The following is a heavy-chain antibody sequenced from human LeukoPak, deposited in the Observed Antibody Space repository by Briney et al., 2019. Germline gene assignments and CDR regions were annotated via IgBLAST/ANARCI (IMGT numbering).Heavy chain of an antibody. CDR1: GFTFSSYG. J-gene: IGHJ6*02. CDR3: ARTYYEFWSGYYLYGMDV. Sequence: GRSLRLSCAASGFTFSSYGMPWVRQAPGKGLEWVAVIWYDGSNKYYADSVKGRFTISRDNSKNTLYLQMNSLRAEDTAVYYCARTYYEFWSGYYLYGMDVWGQGPTVTVSS. V-gene: IGHV3-33*01. CDR2: IWYDGSNK. D-gene: IGHD3-3*01.